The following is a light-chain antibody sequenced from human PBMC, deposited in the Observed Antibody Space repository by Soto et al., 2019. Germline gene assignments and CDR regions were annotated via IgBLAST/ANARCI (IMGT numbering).Light chain of an antibody. V-gene: IGKV1-39*01. J-gene: IGKJ2*01. CDR1: QSISSY. Sequence: DIQMTQSPSSLSASVGDRVTITCRASQSISSYLNWYQQKPGKAPKLLIYAASSLQSVVPSRFSGSGSATDFTLPISSLQPEDFATYYCQQSYSTPMYTFGQGTKLEIK. CDR3: QQSYSTPMYT. CDR2: AAS.